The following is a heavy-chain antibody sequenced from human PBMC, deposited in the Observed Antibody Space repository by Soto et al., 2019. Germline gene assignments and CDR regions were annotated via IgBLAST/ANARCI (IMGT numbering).Heavy chain of an antibody. CDR3: ARGEMRGHHFDY. Sequence: SETLSLTCAVSSGSISSSNWWSCVRQPPGKGLEWIGEIYHSGSTNYNPSLKSRVTISVDKSKNQFSLKLSSVTAADTAVYYCARGEMRGHHFDYWGQGTLVTVSS. J-gene: IGHJ4*02. CDR1: SGSISSSNW. CDR2: IYHSGST. D-gene: IGHD3-16*01. V-gene: IGHV4-4*02.